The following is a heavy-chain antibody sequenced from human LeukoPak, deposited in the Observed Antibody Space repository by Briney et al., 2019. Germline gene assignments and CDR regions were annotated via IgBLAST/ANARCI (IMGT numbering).Heavy chain of an antibody. CDR1: GLTFSAYN. CDR3: ARGYSFGTLGVQH. J-gene: IGHJ1*01. CDR2: ISTSGTTK. V-gene: IGHV3-48*02. D-gene: IGHD5-18*01. Sequence: GRSLRLSCAASGLTFSAYNMHWVRQAPGKGLEWVSYISTSGTTKYYADSVKGRFTISRDNAKNSLYLQMNSLRDEDTSVYYCARGYSFGTLGVQHWGQGTLVTVSS.